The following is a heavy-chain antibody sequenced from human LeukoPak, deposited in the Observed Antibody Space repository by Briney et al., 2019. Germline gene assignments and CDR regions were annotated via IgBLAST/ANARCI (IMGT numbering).Heavy chain of an antibody. Sequence: SETLSLPCTVSGGSISSYHCNWLRQAPGGAGEWLGNVYYSGSTNYNPSLKSRLTISVDTNKNQIFLNLTSVAAADTAVYYCAGSQGQYYYMDVWGHGTTVTVSS. J-gene: IGHJ6*03. CDR1: GGSISSYH. CDR3: AGSQGQYYYMDV. CDR2: VYYSGST. V-gene: IGHV4-59*01.